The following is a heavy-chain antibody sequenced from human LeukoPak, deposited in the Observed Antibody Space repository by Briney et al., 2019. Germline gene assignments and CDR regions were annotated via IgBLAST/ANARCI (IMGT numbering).Heavy chain of an antibody. Sequence: PSETLSLTCSVSGGSISSYYWSWIRQPAGKGLEWIGRIYTSGSTNYNPSLKSRVTMSVDTSKNQFSLKLTSVTAADTAVYYCARDLQVQHVACTTTYYYYYMDVWGKGTTVTISS. D-gene: IGHD6-19*01. CDR1: GGSISSYY. J-gene: IGHJ6*03. CDR2: IYTSGST. CDR3: ARDLQVQHVACTTTYYYYYMDV. V-gene: IGHV4-4*07.